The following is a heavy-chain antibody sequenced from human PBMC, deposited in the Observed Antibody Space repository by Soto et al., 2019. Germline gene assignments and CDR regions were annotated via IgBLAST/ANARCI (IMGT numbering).Heavy chain of an antibody. J-gene: IGHJ6*02. V-gene: IGHV3-30*18. Sequence: GGSLRLSCAASGFTFSSHGMHWVRQAPGKGLEWVAVISYDGSNKYYADSVKGRFTISRDNSRNTLYLQMNSLRAEDTAVYYCAKDLRAYYDILTGYYRASSYYGMDVWGQGTTVTVSS. CDR1: GFTFSSHG. CDR3: AKDLRAYYDILTGYYRASSYYGMDV. D-gene: IGHD3-9*01. CDR2: ISYDGSNK.